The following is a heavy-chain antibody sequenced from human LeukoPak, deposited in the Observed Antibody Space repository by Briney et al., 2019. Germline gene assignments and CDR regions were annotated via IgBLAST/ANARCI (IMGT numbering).Heavy chain of an antibody. Sequence: GGSLRLSCAASGFTFDDYAMHWVRQAPGKGLEWVSGISWNSGSIGYADSVKGRFTISRDNAKNSLYLQMNSLRAEDMALYYCAKARGIVVTGAFDIWGQGIMVTVSS. D-gene: IGHD3-22*01. CDR1: GFTFDDYA. V-gene: IGHV3-9*03. CDR3: AKARGIVVTGAFDI. CDR2: ISWNSGSI. J-gene: IGHJ3*02.